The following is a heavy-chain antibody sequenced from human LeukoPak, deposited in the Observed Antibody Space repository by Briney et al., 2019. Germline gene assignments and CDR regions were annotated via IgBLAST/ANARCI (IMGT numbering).Heavy chain of an antibody. J-gene: IGHJ4*02. CDR2: IGGRGGSA. CDR3: ARRSGIAVAGAFDY. V-gene: IGHV3-23*01. CDR1: GFTFSDYG. Sequence: GGNLGLSCAASGFTFSDYGMNWVRQTPGKGLEWVSAIGGRGGSAYYADSVKGRFTISRDNSKNTLYLQMNSLRAEDTAVYYCARRSGIAVAGAFDYWGQGTLVTVSS. D-gene: IGHD6-19*01.